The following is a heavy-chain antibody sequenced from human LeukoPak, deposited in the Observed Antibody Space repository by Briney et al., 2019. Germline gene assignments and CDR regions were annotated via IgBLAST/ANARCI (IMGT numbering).Heavy chain of an antibody. V-gene: IGHV4-39*07. J-gene: IGHJ4*02. D-gene: IGHD3-22*01. CDR1: GGSISSSSYY. CDR2: IYYSGNT. Sequence: SETLSLTCTVSGGSISSSSYYWGWIRQPPGKGLEWIGSIYYSGNTYYNPSLKSRVTISVDTSKNQFSLKLSSVTAADTALYYCARVGYYDSSGYLDYWGQGTLVTVSS. CDR3: ARVGYYDSSGYLDY.